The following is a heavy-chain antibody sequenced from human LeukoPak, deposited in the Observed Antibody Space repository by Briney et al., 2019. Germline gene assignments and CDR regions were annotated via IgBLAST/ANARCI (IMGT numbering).Heavy chain of an antibody. D-gene: IGHD4-17*01. CDR3: ARELIMTTVTRDY. V-gene: IGHV1-2*02. Sequence: ASVKVSCKASGYTFTGYYMHWVRQAPGQGLEWMGWINPNSGGTNYAQKFRGRVTMTRDTSISTAYMELSRLRSDDTAVYYCARELIMTTVTRDYWGQGTLVTVSS. CDR1: GYTFTGYY. J-gene: IGHJ4*02. CDR2: INPNSGGT.